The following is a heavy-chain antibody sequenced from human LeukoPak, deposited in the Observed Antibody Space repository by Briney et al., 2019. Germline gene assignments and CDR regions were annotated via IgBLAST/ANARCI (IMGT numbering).Heavy chain of an antibody. V-gene: IGHV3-7*01. CDR3: VRPASIASAGNYYYYMDV. CDR2: INQDGSER. CDR1: GFTFGDFY. D-gene: IGHD6-13*01. Sequence: GGSLRLSCAASGFTFGDFYMSWVRHIPGKGLEWVANINQDGSERYYVDSVRGRFTISRDNAKNSVYLQMNRLRADDTAVYYCVRPASIASAGNYYYYMDVWGKGTTVTVSS. J-gene: IGHJ6*03.